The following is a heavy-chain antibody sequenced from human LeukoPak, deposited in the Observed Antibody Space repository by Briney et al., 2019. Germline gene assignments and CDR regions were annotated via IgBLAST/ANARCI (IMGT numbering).Heavy chain of an antibody. CDR3: ARSNYYDSRSWGFDI. V-gene: IGHV3-30*04. CDR2: ISYDGTNK. J-gene: IGHJ3*02. CDR1: GFTFSSYA. D-gene: IGHD3-22*01. Sequence: GGSLRLSCAASGFTFSSYAMHWVRQAPGKGLEWVTIISYDGTNKYYADSVKGRFTISRDNSKNTLFLRMNSLRAEDTAVYYCARSNYYDSRSWGFDIWGQGTMVTVSS.